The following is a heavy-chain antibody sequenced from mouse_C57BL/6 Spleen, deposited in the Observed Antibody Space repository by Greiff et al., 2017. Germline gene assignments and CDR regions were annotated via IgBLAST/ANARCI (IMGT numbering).Heavy chain of an antibody. D-gene: IGHD2-4*01. CDR1: GYTFTDYN. J-gene: IGHJ4*01. Sequence: EVQLQQSGPELVKPGASVKIPCKASGYTFTDYNMDWVKQSHGKSLEWIGDINPNNGGTIYNQKFKGKATLTVDKSSSPAYMELRSLTSEDTAVYYCARHDYDDAMDYWGQGTSVTVSS. CDR2: INPNNGGT. V-gene: IGHV1-18*01. CDR3: ARHDYDDAMDY.